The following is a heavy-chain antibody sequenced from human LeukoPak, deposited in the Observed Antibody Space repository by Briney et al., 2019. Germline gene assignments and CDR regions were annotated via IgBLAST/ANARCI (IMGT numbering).Heavy chain of an antibody. CDR3: VGGDFHY. Sequence: GGSLRLSCAASAFNFNTYPMHWVRQAPGKGLEWVAVISEDGRNGYYLDSVKGRFTISREDSKKMLYLQMDSLRVDDTAVYYCVGGDFHYWGQGTLVTVSS. J-gene: IGHJ4*02. V-gene: IGHV3-30*03. CDR2: ISEDGRNG. D-gene: IGHD3-16*01. CDR1: AFNFNTYP.